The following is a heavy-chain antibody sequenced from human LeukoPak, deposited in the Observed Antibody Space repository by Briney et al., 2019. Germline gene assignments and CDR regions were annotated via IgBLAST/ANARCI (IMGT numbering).Heavy chain of an antibody. Sequence: GRSLRLSCAASGFTISSYAMHWVRQAPGKGLEWVAVISYDGSNKYYADSVKGRFTISRDNSKNTLYLQMNSLRAEDTAVYYCASSGYGGYFDYWGQGTLVTVSS. CDR1: GFTISSYA. CDR2: ISYDGSNK. V-gene: IGHV3-30-3*01. CDR3: ASSGYGGYFDY. J-gene: IGHJ4*02. D-gene: IGHD6-25*01.